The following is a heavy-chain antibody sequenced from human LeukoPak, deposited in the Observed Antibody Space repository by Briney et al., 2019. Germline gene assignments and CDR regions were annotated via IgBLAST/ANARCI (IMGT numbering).Heavy chain of an antibody. V-gene: IGHV1-2*02. CDR2: INPNSGGT. J-gene: IGHJ4*02. CDR3: AREWVAVVDFDY. D-gene: IGHD6-19*01. CDR1: GYTFTGYF. Sequence: EASVKDSCKASGYTFTGYFMHRVRQAPGEGLEWMGWINPNSGGTNYAQKFRGRLTMTRDTSISTAYMELRRLTSDDTAVYYCAREWVAVVDFDYWGQGMLVTVSS.